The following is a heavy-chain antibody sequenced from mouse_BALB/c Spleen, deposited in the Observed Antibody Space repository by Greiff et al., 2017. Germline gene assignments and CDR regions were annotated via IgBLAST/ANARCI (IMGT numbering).Heavy chain of an antibody. D-gene: IGHD2-1*01. CDR1: GDSITSGY. J-gene: IGHJ3*01. Sequence: EVMLVESGPSLVKPSQTLSLTCSVTGDSITSGYWNWIRKFPGNKLEYMGYISYSGSTYYNPSLKSRISITRDTSKNQYYLQLNSVTTEDTATYYCARYWGNYAWFAYWGQGTLVTVSA. CDR2: ISYSGST. V-gene: IGHV3-8*02. CDR3: ARYWGNYAWFAY.